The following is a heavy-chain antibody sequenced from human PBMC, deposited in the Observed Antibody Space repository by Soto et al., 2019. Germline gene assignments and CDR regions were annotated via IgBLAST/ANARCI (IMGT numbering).Heavy chain of an antibody. D-gene: IGHD3-22*01. Sequence: ASVKVSCKASGYTFTDYYIHWVRQAPGQGLEWIGWINPKSGGTSYAQKFQGRVAMARDTSLTTAYMALSSLRSDDAAVYYCASWYYDTRGHEDFDIWGQGTMVTVSS. V-gene: IGHV1-2*02. CDR2: INPKSGGT. CDR1: GYTFTDYY. J-gene: IGHJ3*02. CDR3: ASWYYDTRGHEDFDI.